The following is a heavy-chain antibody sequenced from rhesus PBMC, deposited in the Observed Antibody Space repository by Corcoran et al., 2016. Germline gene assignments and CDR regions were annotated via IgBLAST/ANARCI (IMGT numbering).Heavy chain of an antibody. D-gene: IGHD6-31*01. J-gene: IGHJ4*01. CDR3: ARDFIAAAGTGALA. CDR2: YYGGSAST. V-gene: IGHV4-143*01. Sequence: QVQLQESGPGLVKPSETLSLTCAVSGGSVSGYYLLSWIRQPPGKGLEWIGYYYGGSASTSYNPSLKNRVTLSKDTSKHQFSLKLSSVTAADTAVYYCARDFIAAAGTGALAWGQGVLVTVSS. CDR1: GGSVSGYYL.